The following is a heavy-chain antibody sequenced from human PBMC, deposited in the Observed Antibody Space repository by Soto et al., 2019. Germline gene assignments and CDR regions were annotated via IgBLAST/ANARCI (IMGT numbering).Heavy chain of an antibody. CDR2: IGGSGGDT. D-gene: IGHD3-22*01. Sequence: QPGGSLRLSCAASGFTFSIYAMSWVRQAPGKGLEWVSTIGGSGGDTTYADFVRGRFTVSRDNSRNTLYLQMNSLRAEDTAIYSCAKDAPGSGWLSEYWGWGTLVIV. CDR1: GFTFSIYA. V-gene: IGHV3-23*01. CDR3: AKDAPGSGWLSEY. J-gene: IGHJ4*02.